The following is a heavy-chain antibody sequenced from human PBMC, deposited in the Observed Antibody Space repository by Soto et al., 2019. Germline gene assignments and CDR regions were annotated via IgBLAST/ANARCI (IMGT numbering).Heavy chain of an antibody. D-gene: IGHD6-13*01. CDR2: IYYSGST. V-gene: IGHV4-39*01. CDR1: GGSISSSSYY. Sequence: SETLSLTCTVSGGSISSSSYYWGWIRQPPGKGLEWIGSIYYSGSTYYNPSLKSRVTISVDTSKNQFSLKLSSVTAADTAVYYCARPSTGYSSSWYRYWGQGTLVTVSS. CDR3: ARPSTGYSSSWYRY. J-gene: IGHJ4*02.